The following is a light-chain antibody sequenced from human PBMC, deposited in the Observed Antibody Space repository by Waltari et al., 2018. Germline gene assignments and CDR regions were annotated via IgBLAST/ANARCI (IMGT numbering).Light chain of an antibody. Sequence: EIVLTQSPAILSLSPGERATLSCRPSQGVTKYLSWYQLKPGQAPRLLIYDASNRATGIPTRFSGSGSGTDFTLTISSLEPDDFAVYFCQQYGGPPPLTFGGGTKVEIK. CDR1: QGVTKY. CDR3: QQYGGPPPLT. V-gene: IGKV3-11*01. J-gene: IGKJ4*01. CDR2: DAS.